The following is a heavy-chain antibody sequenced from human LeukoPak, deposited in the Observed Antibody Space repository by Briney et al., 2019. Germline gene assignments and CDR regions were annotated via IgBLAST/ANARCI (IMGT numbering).Heavy chain of an antibody. J-gene: IGHJ5*02. Sequence: GGSLRLSCAASGFTISSYWMHWVRQAPGKGLVWVSRISSDGSSTNYADSVKGRFTISRDNAKNTLYLQMNSLRAGDTAMYYCTSSRGPDWLDPWGQGTLVTVSS. CDR1: GFTISSYW. CDR3: TSSRGPDWLDP. V-gene: IGHV3-74*01. CDR2: ISSDGSST. D-gene: IGHD6-13*01.